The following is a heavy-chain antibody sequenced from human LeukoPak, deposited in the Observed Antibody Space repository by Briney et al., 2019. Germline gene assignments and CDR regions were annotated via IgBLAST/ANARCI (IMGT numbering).Heavy chain of an antibody. Sequence: GGSVRLSCAASGFTFSSYWMSWVRQAPGKGLEWVANIKQDGSEKYYVDSVKGRFTISRDNAKNSLYLQMNSLRAEDTAVYYCARDSVFGYYDSSGYYSPFDYWGQGTLVTVSS. CDR2: IKQDGSEK. D-gene: IGHD3-22*01. CDR3: ARDSVFGYYDSSGYYSPFDY. V-gene: IGHV3-7*01. CDR1: GFTFSSYW. J-gene: IGHJ4*02.